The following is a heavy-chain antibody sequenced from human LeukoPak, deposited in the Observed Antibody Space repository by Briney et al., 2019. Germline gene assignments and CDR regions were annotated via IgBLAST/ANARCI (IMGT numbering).Heavy chain of an antibody. CDR3: ARHRAYDSSGFGWSQPFDC. J-gene: IGHJ4*02. CDR2: IYPGDSDT. D-gene: IGHD3-22*01. V-gene: IGHV5-51*01. CDR1: GYRFNSYW. Sequence: GESLKISCKGSGYRFNSYWIGWVRQMPGKGLEWMAIIYPGDSDTRYSPSFQGQVTISADKSISTAYLQWSSLKASDTAMYYCARHRAYDSSGFGWSQPFDCWGQGTLVTVSS.